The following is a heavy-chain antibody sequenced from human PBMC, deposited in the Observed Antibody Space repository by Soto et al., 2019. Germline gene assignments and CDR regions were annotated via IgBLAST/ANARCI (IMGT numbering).Heavy chain of an antibody. D-gene: IGHD2-15*01. CDR3: ARHIVVVVAATRGNWFDP. J-gene: IGHJ5*02. CDR1: GFTFSSYA. Sequence: GGSLRLSCAASGFTFSSYAMHWVRQAPGKGLEWVAVISYDGSNKYYADSVKGRFTISRDNSKNTLYLQMNSLRAEDTAVYYCARHIVVVVAATRGNWFDPWGQGTLVTVSS. V-gene: IGHV3-30-3*01. CDR2: ISYDGSNK.